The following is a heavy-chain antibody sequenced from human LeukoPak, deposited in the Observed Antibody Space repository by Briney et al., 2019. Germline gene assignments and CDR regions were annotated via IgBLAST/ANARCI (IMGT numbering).Heavy chain of an antibody. CDR3: ARVRNFPDAFDI. Sequence: PSETLSLTCTVSGDSISNYYWAWIRQPPGRGLEWIGHIYDTGITKDNPALKSRLTTSLQTSRNRFSLNLSSLTAADTAIYFCARVRNFPDAFDIWGQGRMVTVSS. CDR2: IYDTGIT. J-gene: IGHJ3*02. CDR1: GDSISNYY. V-gene: IGHV4-59*01.